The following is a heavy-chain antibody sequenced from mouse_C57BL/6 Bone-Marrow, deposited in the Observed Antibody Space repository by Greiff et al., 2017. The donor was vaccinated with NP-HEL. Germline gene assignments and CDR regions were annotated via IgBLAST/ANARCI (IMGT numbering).Heavy chain of an antibody. Sequence: QVTLKECGAELVRPGASVKMSCKASGYTFTNYWIGWAKQRPGHGLEWIGDIYPGGGYTNYNEKFKGKATLTADKSSSTAYMQFSSLTSEDSAIYYCARSYDGYLFAYWGQGTLVTVSA. CDR1: GYTFTNYW. CDR2: IYPGGGYT. V-gene: IGHV1-63*01. J-gene: IGHJ3*01. D-gene: IGHD2-3*01. CDR3: ARSYDGYLFAY.